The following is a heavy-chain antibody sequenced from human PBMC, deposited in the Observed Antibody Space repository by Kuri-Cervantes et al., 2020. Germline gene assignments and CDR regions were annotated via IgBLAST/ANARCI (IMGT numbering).Heavy chain of an antibody. D-gene: IGHD5-18*01. J-gene: IGHJ6*02. CDR2: ISAYNGNT. V-gene: IGHV1-18*01. CDR1: GCTFTSYD. Sequence: ASVKVSCKASGCTFTSYDINWVRQATGQGLEWMGWISAYNGNTNYAQKLQGRVTMTTDTSTSTAYMELSSLRSEDTAVYYCARTTRIQLWLMDVWGQGTTVTVSS. CDR3: ARTTRIQLWLMDV.